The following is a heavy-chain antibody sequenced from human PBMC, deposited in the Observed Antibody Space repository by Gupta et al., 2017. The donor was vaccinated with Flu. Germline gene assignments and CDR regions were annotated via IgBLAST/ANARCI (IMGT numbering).Heavy chain of an antibody. D-gene: IGHD3-3*01. CDR2: ISYDGSNK. V-gene: IGHV3-30*18. J-gene: IGHJ4*02. CDR3: AKVVIISGGDY. Sequence: TFSSYGMHWVRQAPGKGLEWVAVISYDGSNKYYADSGKGRFTISRDNSKNTLYLQMNSLRAEDTAVYYCAKVVIISGGDYWGQGTLVTVSS. CDR1: TFSSYG.